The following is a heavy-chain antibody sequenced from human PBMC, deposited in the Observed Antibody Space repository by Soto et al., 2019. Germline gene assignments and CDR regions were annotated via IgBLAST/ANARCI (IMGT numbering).Heavy chain of an antibody. CDR1: GFTFSSYA. J-gene: IGHJ6*02. CDR3: ARERGGSYRTGDYYGMDV. Sequence: QVQLVESGGGVVQPGRSLRLSCAASGFTFSSYAMHWVRQAPGKGLEWVAVISYDGSNKYYADSVKGRFTISRDNSKNTLYLQMNSLRAEDTAVYYCARERGGSYRTGDYYGMDVWGQGTTVTVSS. CDR2: ISYDGSNK. V-gene: IGHV3-30-3*01. D-gene: IGHD1-26*01.